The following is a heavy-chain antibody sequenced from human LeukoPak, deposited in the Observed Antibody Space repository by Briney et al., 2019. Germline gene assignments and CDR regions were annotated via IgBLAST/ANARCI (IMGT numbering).Heavy chain of an antibody. CDR3: ASDSISMNAFDT. CDR1: GGSFTTHY. V-gene: IGHV4-59*11. J-gene: IGHJ3*02. D-gene: IGHD3-22*01. CDR2: ISYIGST. Sequence: SETLSLTCTVSGGSFTTHYWSWIRQPPGKGLEWIGYISYIGSTNYNPSLKSRVTISIDTSKNEVSLMLTSVTAADTAVYYCASDSISMNAFDTWGQGTMVTVSS.